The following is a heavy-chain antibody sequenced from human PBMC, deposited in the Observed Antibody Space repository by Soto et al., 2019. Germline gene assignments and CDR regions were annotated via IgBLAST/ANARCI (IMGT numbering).Heavy chain of an antibody. CDR3: IREGFGTGGNCYSSYLDF. V-gene: IGHV3-72*01. J-gene: IGHJ4*02. CDR1: GFPFSDHY. CDR2: IRNKANSYTT. Sequence: EVQVVESGGGLVQPGGSLRLSCAAFGFPFSDHYMDWVRQAPGKGLEWVGRIRNKANSYTTEYAASVRGRFTVSRDDSMKSLFLQMNSLETEDTAVYYCIREGFGTGGNCYSSYLDFWGQGTLVTVSS. D-gene: IGHD2-15*01.